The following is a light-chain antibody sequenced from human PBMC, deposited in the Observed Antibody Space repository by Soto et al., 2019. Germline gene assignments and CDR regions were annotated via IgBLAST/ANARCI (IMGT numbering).Light chain of an antibody. V-gene: IGKV1-39*01. CDR1: QSISSY. Sequence: DIQMTQSPSSLSSSVGDRVTITCRASQSISSYLNWYQQKPGRAPKLLIYAASNLESGVPSRFSGSGSGTDFTLTISSLQPEDFATYYCQQSYSTWTFGQGTKV. CDR3: QQSYSTWT. CDR2: AAS. J-gene: IGKJ1*01.